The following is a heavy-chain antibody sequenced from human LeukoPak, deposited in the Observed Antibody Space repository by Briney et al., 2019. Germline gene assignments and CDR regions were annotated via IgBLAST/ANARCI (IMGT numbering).Heavy chain of an antibody. Sequence: GGSLRLSCAASGFTFGSYAMSWVRQAPGKGLEWVSGIRDSGGRTDYADSVKGRFTISRDNYENTLYLQMNSQRAQDTAVYYCAKEMYYQRGGSYGDYWGQGTLVPVSS. D-gene: IGHD3-22*01. V-gene: IGHV3-23*01. J-gene: IGHJ4*02. CDR3: AKEMYYQRGGSYGDY. CDR1: GFTFGSYA. CDR2: IRDSGGRT.